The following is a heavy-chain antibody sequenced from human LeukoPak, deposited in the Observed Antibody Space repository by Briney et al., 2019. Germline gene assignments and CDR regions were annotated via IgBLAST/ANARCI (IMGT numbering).Heavy chain of an antibody. D-gene: IGHD2-21*02. V-gene: IGHV3-53*04. CDR1: GFTVSSNY. J-gene: IGHJ5*02. CDR2: IYSGGST. CDR3: ARDAKAFVVVTAMGWFDP. Sequence: GGSLRLSCAASGFTVSSNYMSWVRQAPGKGLEWVSVIYSGGSTYYADSVKGRFTISRHNSKNTLYLQMNSLRAEDTAVYYCARDAKAFVVVTAMGWFDPWGQGTLVTVSS.